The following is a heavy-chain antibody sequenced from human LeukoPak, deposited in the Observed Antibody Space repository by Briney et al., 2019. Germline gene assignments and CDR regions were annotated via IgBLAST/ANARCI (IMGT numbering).Heavy chain of an antibody. CDR1: GGSPSSGGYF. CDR3: ARGLSRIVGATENAFDI. Sequence: SETLSLTCTVSGGSPSSGGYFWSWIRQHPGKGLEWIGYIYYSGSAYYNPSLKSRITISVDTSKNQFSLKLSSMTAADTAVYYCARGLSRIVGATENAFDIWGQGTMVTVSS. CDR2: IYYSGSA. D-gene: IGHD1-26*01. J-gene: IGHJ3*02. V-gene: IGHV4-31*03.